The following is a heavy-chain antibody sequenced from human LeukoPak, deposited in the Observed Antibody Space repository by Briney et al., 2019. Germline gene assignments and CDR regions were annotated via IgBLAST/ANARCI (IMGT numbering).Heavy chain of an antibody. Sequence: ASVNVSCKASGYTFTGYYMHWVRQAPGQGLEWMGLINPNSCGTNYAQKFQGRVPMTRDTSTTTAYMELSRLRSDDTAVYYCARRAGANYYMDVWGKGTTVTVSS. CDR3: ARRAGANYYMDV. CDR1: GYTFTGYY. D-gene: IGHD1-26*01. V-gene: IGHV1-2*02. J-gene: IGHJ6*03. CDR2: INPNSCGT.